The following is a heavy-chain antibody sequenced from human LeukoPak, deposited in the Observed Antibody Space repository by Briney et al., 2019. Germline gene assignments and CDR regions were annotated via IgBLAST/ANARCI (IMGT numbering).Heavy chain of an antibody. V-gene: IGHV3-30*04. Sequence: GGSLRLSCAASGFTFSSYAMHWVRQAPGKGLEWVAVISYDGSNKYYADSVKGRFTISRDNSKNTLYLQMNSLRAEDTAVYYCAEGRFQHWGQGTLVTVYS. CDR2: ISYDGSNK. CDR3: AEGRFQH. CDR1: GFTFSSYA. J-gene: IGHJ1*01. D-gene: IGHD2-15*01.